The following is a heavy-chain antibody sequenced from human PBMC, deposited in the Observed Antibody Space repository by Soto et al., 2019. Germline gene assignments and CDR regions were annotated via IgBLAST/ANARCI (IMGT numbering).Heavy chain of an antibody. V-gene: IGHV4-59*08. D-gene: IGHD3-9*01. CDR3: ARLEGLATISYYFDF. J-gene: IGHJ4*02. Sequence: SETLSLTCTVSGGSIISYYWSWIRQPPGKGLEWIGYIYYRGYTYYNPSLKSRVTISLDTSKSQFSLKLSSVTAADTAVYFCARLEGLATISYYFDFWGPGALVTVSS. CDR2: IYYRGYT. CDR1: GGSIISYY.